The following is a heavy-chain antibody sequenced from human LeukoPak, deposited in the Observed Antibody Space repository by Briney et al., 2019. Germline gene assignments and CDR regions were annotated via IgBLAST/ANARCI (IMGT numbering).Heavy chain of an antibody. J-gene: IGHJ4*02. D-gene: IGHD6-19*01. CDR1: GYTFTSYG. Sequence: ASVKVSCKASGYTFTSYGISWVRQAPGQGLEWMGWISAYNGNTNYAQKLQGRVTMTTDTSTSTAYMELRSLRSDDTAVYYCARGELGPVADLAPPLYWGQGTLVTVSS. CDR3: ARGELGPVADLAPPLY. CDR2: ISAYNGNT. V-gene: IGHV1-18*01.